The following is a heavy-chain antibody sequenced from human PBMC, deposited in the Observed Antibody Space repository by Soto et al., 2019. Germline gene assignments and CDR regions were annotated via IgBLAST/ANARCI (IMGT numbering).Heavy chain of an antibody. V-gene: IGHV3-30*18. CDR1: GFTFSDYA. D-gene: IGHD6-19*01. Sequence: VQLVESGVGVVQPGRSLRLSCAASGFTFSDYAMHWVRPAPGKGLEWVAVVSHDGRNTHYADSVKGRFTTSRDSSKNTVSLEMTSLRAEDTAVYYCAKGGRQWLVTSDFNYWGQGALVTVSS. CDR2: VSHDGRNT. CDR3: AKGGRQWLVTSDFNY. J-gene: IGHJ4*02.